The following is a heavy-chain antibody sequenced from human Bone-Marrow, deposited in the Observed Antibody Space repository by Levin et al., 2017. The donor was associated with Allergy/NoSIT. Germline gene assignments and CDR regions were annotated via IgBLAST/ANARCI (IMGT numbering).Heavy chain of an antibody. CDR2: VYYSGNT. J-gene: IGHJ6*02. CDR3: ARGRGGDIHYAMDV. CDR1: GGSISTHY. D-gene: IGHD2-21*01. Sequence: PSETLSLTCAVSGGSISTHYWSWIRQPPGKGLEWIGYVYYSGNTNYNPSLKSRVTISVDTSKNQFSLKLKSMTASDTAVYYCARGRGGDIHYAMDVWGQGTTVTVSS. V-gene: IGHV4-59*11.